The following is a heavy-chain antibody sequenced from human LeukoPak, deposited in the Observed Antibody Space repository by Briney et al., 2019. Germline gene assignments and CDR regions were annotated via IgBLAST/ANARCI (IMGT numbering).Heavy chain of an antibody. V-gene: IGHV1-2*02. D-gene: IGHD6-19*01. CDR1: GYTFTGYY. CDR2: INPNSGGT. Sequence: GASVKVSCKASGYTFTGYYMHWVRQAPGQGLEWMGWINPNSGGTNYAQKFQGRVTMTRDTSISTAYMELSRLRSDDTAVYYCAREGGRAVAGNWFDPWGQGTLVTVSS. J-gene: IGHJ5*02. CDR3: AREGGRAVAGNWFDP.